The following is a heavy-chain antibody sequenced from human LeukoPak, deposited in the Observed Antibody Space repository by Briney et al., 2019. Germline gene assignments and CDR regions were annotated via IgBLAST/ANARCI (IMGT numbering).Heavy chain of an antibody. D-gene: IGHD3-10*01. Sequence: PGGSLRLSCAASGFTFSSYAMHWVRQAPGKGLEWVAVISYDGSNKYYADSVKGRFTISRDNSKNTLYLQMNSLRAEDTAVYYCARDPRVAMVLGANYYYYGMDVWGQGTTVTVSS. V-gene: IGHV3-30*04. J-gene: IGHJ6*02. CDR2: ISYDGSNK. CDR3: ARDPRVAMVLGANYYYYGMDV. CDR1: GFTFSSYA.